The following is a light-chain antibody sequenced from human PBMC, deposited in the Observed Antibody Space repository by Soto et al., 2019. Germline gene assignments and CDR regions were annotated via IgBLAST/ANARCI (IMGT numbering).Light chain of an antibody. CDR1: SSNIGAGYD. Sequence: QSALTQPPSVSGAPGQRVTISCTGSSSNIGAGYDVHWYQQVPGTAPKLLIYGNSNRPSGVPDRFSGSKSGTSASLAITGLQAEDEADYYCQSYDSRLSVVFGGGTKLTVL. V-gene: IGLV1-40*01. J-gene: IGLJ2*01. CDR3: QSYDSRLSVV. CDR2: GNS.